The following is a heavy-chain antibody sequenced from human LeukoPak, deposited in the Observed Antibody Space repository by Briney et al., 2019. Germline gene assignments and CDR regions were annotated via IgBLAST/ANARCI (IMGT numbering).Heavy chain of an antibody. J-gene: IGHJ4*02. D-gene: IGHD3-16*02. Sequence: ASVKVSCKASGYTFTGYYMHWVRQAPGQGLEWMGWINPNSGGTNYAQKFQGRVTMTRDTSISTAYMELSRLRSDDTAVYYCARDSYDYVWGSYLDFDYWGQGTLVTVSS. CDR2: INPNSGGT. CDR1: GYTFTGYY. CDR3: ARDSYDYVWGSYLDFDY. V-gene: IGHV1-2*02.